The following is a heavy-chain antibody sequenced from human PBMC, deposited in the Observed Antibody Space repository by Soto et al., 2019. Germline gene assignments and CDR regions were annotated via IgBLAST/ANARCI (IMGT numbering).Heavy chain of an antibody. CDR1: GFTFSGFD. Sequence: GGSLRLSCEASGFTFSGFDMHWVRQPTGKDLEWVSTIGTAGDTYYAVSVKGRFTISRDNAKNSLSLQMNSLRAGDTAVYFCARGQEVGAHFFDSWRQGTQVTVSS. J-gene: IGHJ4*02. CDR2: IGTAGDT. D-gene: IGHD2-15*01. CDR3: ARGQEVGAHFFDS. V-gene: IGHV3-13*01.